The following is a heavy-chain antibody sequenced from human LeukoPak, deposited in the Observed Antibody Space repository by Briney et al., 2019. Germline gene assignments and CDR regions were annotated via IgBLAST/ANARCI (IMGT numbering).Heavy chain of an antibody. J-gene: IGHJ6*02. D-gene: IGHD6-19*01. Sequence: PSETLSLTCTVSGGAISGYYCSWIRQPPGKGLEWIGYIYYSGNTMYNPSLNSRVSISIDTSKNHVSLMLSSVTAADTAVDYLARHDDIAVFRNGLDVWGHGTTVSV. CDR1: GGAISGYY. CDR3: ARHDDIAVFRNGLDV. CDR2: IYYSGNT. V-gene: IGHV4-59*08.